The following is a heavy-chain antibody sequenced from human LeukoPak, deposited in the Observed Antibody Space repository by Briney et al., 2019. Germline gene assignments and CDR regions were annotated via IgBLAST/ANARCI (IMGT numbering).Heavy chain of an antibody. D-gene: IGHD4-17*01. CDR2: IRSKGYGGAT. J-gene: IGHJ6*02. Sequence: PGRSLRLSCTTSGFTFDDYVMSWFRQAPGKGLEWVGFIRSKGYGGATEYAAPVKGRFTISRDDSKSIAYLQMNSLKTEDTAVYYCTRDLIGVHGDQGSPYSMDVWDQGTTVTVSS. CDR1: GFTFDDYV. V-gene: IGHV3-49*03. CDR3: TRDLIGVHGDQGSPYSMDV.